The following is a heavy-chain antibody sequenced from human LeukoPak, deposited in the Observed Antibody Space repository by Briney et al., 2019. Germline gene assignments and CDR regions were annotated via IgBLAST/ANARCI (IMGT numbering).Heavy chain of an antibody. CDR2: ISSSSSYI. V-gene: IGHV3-21*01. Sequence: GGSLRLSCAASGFTFSSYSMSWVRQAPGKGLEWVSSISSSSSYIYYADSVKGRFTISRDNAKNSLYLQMNSLRAEDTAVYYCARAEYSANYYYDYGIDVWGQGTTVTVSS. CDR1: GFTFSSYS. CDR3: ARAEYSANYYYDYGIDV. J-gene: IGHJ6*02. D-gene: IGHD5-12*01.